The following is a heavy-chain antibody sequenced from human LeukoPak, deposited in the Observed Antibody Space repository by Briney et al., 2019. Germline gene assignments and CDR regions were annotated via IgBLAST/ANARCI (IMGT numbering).Heavy chain of an antibody. J-gene: IGHJ5*02. V-gene: IGHV4-34*01. CDR2: INHSGST. CDR1: GGSFSGYY. D-gene: IGHD6-6*01. CDR3: ARTTARPGSNWFDP. Sequence: SETLSLTCAVYGGSFSGYYWSWIRQPPGKGLEWIGEINHSGSTNYNPSLKSRVTISVDTSKNQFSLKLSSVTAADTAVYYCARTTARPGSNWFDPWGQGTLVTVSS.